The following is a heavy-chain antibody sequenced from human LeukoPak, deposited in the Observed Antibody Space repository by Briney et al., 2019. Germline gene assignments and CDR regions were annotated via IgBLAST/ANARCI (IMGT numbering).Heavy chain of an antibody. CDR2: TYYRSKWYN. Sequence: SQTLSLTCAISGDSVSSNSAAWNWIRQSPSRGLEWLGRTYYRSKWYNDYAVSVKSRITINPDTSKNQFSLKLISVTAADTAVYYCARGTLYSGWSYCLDYWGQGTLVTVSS. J-gene: IGHJ4*02. CDR1: GDSVSSNSAA. CDR3: ARGTLYSGWSYCLDY. V-gene: IGHV6-1*01. D-gene: IGHD6-19*01.